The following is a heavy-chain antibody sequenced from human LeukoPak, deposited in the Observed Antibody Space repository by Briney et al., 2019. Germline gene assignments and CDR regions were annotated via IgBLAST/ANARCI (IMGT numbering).Heavy chain of an antibody. J-gene: IGHJ3*02. D-gene: IGHD5-18*01. CDR1: GGSISSYY. CDR3: AREEGFSYGSNAFDI. V-gene: IGHV4-59*01. CDR2: IYYSGST. Sequence: SETLSLTCTVSGGSISSYYWSWIRQPPGKGLEWIGYIYYSGSTNYNPSLKSRVTISVDTSKNQFSLKLSSVTAADTAVYYCAREEGFSYGSNAFDIWGQGTMVTVPS.